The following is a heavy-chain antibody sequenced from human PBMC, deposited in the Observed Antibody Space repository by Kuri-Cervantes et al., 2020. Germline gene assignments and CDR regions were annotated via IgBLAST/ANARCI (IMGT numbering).Heavy chain of an antibody. J-gene: IGHJ6*02. D-gene: IGHD1-26*01. CDR1: GYTFTSYG. Sequence: ASVKVSCKASGYTFTSYGISWVRQAPGQGLEWMGWINPNSGGTNYAQKFQGRVTMTRDTSISTAYMELSRLRSDDTAVYYCARKVGKPYYYYYGMDFWGQGTTVTVSS. V-gene: IGHV1-2*02. CDR3: ARKVGKPYYYYYGMDF. CDR2: INPNSGGT.